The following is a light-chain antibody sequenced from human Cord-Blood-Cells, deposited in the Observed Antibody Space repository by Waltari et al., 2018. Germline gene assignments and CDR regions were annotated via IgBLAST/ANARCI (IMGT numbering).Light chain of an antibody. V-gene: IGKV3-15*01. CDR1: QSVSSN. CDR3: QQYNNWPLLT. J-gene: IGKJ4*01. CDR2: GAF. Sequence: EIVMTQSPATLSVSPGERATLSCRASQSVSSNLAWYQQKPGQAPRLLIYGAFTRATGIAARFSGSGSGTEFTLTISSLQSEDFAVYYCQQYNNWPLLTFGGGTKVEIK.